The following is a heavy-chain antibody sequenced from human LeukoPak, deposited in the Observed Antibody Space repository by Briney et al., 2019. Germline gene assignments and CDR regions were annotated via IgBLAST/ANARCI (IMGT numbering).Heavy chain of an antibody. V-gene: IGHV3-30-3*01. CDR3: ARVAGQWLVNSYAFDI. Sequence: GRSLRLSCAASGFTFSSYAMHWVRQAPGKGLEWVAVISYDGSNKYYADSVKGRFTISRDNSKNTLYLQMNSLRAEDTAVYYCARVAGQWLVNSYAFDIWGQGTMVTVSS. CDR1: GFTFSSYA. J-gene: IGHJ3*02. D-gene: IGHD6-19*01. CDR2: ISYDGSNK.